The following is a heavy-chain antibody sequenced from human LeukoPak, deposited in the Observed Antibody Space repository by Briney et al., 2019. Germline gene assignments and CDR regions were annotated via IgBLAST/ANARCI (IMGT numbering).Heavy chain of an antibody. CDR3: AKSGDIVVVVAPFDY. V-gene: IGHV3-23*01. D-gene: IGHD2-15*01. CDR2: ISGSGGST. CDR1: GFTFRSYA. J-gene: IGHJ4*02. Sequence: GGSLRLSCAASGFTFRSYAMTWVRQAPGKGLEWVSAISGSGGSTYYADSVKGRFTISRDNSKNTLYLQMNSLRAEDTAVYYCAKSGDIVVVVAPFDYWGQGTLVTVSS.